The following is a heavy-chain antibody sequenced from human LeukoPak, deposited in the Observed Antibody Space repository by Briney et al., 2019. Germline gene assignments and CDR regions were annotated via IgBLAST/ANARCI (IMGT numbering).Heavy chain of an antibody. D-gene: IGHD4-11*01. CDR1: GYTFTGYY. Sequence: ASVKVSCKASGYTFTGYYIHWVRQAPGQGLEWMGWINPNSGGTNYAQKFQGRVTMTRDTSISTAYMELSRLRSDDTAVYYCARWVATVTTPDYWGQGTLVTVSS. J-gene: IGHJ4*02. CDR2: INPNSGGT. V-gene: IGHV1-2*02. CDR3: ARWVATVTTPDY.